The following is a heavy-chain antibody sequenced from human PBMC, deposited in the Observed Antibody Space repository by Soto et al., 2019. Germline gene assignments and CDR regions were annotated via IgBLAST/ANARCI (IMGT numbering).Heavy chain of an antibody. D-gene: IGHD1-20*01. CDR2: VHESGST. CDR3: ARGTRALITSFFAY. CDR1: CDAISNYY. Sequence: PSETLSLTCTVSCDAISNYYWSWIRQTPGRGLEWIGCVHESGSTDYNPSLKGRVTISLHTSKSQFSLSLRSATAADTATYYCARGTRALITSFFAYWGQGIPVTVSS. J-gene: IGHJ4*02. V-gene: IGHV4-59*01.